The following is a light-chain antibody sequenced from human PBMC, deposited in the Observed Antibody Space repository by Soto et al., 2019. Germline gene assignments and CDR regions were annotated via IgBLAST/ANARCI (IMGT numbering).Light chain of an antibody. CDR2: DVI. CDR3: TSYTSSSSVV. CDR1: SSDVGGYNY. V-gene: IGLV2-14*01. J-gene: IGLJ3*02. Sequence: QSALTQPASVSGSPGQSITISCTGTSSDVGGYNYVSWYQQHPGKAPKLMIYDVINRPSGVSNRFSGSKSGNTASLTISGLQAEDEADYYCTSYTSSSSVVFGGGTKLPS.